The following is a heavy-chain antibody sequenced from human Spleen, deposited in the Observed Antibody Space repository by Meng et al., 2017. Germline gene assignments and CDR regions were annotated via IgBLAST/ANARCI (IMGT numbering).Heavy chain of an antibody. CDR1: GFTFDDYA. CDR3: LIDHDSSAYSFKL. CDR2: ISWDGGST. D-gene: IGHD3-22*01. Sequence: GGSLRLSCAASGFTFDDYAMHWVRQAPGKGLEWVSLISWDGGSTYYADSVKGRFTISRDNSKGTLFLQMNNLRAEDTALYHCLIDHDSSAYSFKLWGQGTVVTVSS. J-gene: IGHJ4*02. V-gene: IGHV3-43D*03.